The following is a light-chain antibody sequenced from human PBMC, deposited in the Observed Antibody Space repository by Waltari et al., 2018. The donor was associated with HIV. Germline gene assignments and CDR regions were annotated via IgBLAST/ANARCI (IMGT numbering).Light chain of an antibody. CDR3: MQALQTTWT. V-gene: IGKV2-28*01. CDR1: QSLLHSNGYNY. J-gene: IGKJ1*01. Sequence: IVTTQSPLFLPVTPGEPASVSCSSSQSLLHSNGYNYLDWYLQKPGQSPQLLIYLGSNRASGVPDRFSGSGSGTDFTLKISRVEAEDVGVYYCMQALQTTWTFGQGTKVEIK. CDR2: LGS.